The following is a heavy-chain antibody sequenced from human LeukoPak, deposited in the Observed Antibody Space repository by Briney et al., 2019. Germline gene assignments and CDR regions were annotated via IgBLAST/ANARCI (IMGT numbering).Heavy chain of an antibody. V-gene: IGHV1-18*04. J-gene: IGHJ3*02. CDR1: GYTFTSYG. Sequence: ASVKVSCKASGYTFTSYGISWVRQAPGQGLEWMGWISAYNGNTNYAQKLQGRVTMTTDTSTTTAYMELRSLRSDDTAMYYCARSTYGGFPFDIWGQGTMVTVSS. D-gene: IGHD3-10*01. CDR3: ARSTYGGFPFDI. CDR2: ISAYNGNT.